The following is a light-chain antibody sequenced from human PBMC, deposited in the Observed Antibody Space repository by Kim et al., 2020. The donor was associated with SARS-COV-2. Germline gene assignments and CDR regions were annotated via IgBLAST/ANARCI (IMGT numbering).Light chain of an antibody. J-gene: IGKJ5*01. CDR1: QDIANY. CDR2: DAS. V-gene: IGKV1-33*01. CDR3: QQYGNLPPT. Sequence: DIQMTQSPSSLSASVGDRVTITCQACQDIANYLNWYQQKPGKAPKFLIYDASHLETGVPSRFSGSGSGTDFTFTISSLQPEDFATYYCQQYGNLPPTFGQGTRLEIK.